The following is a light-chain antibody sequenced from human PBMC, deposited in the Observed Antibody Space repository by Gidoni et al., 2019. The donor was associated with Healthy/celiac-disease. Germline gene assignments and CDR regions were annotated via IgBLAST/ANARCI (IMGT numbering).Light chain of an antibody. J-gene: IGLJ2*01. V-gene: IGLV3-1*01. CDR2: QDS. Sequence: YELTQPPSASVSPVQTASITCSGDKLGDKYACWYQQKPGQSPVLVIYQDSKRPSGIPERFSGSNSGNTATLTISGTQAMDEADYYCQAWDSSTVVFGGGTKLTVL. CDR1: KLGDKY. CDR3: QAWDSSTVV.